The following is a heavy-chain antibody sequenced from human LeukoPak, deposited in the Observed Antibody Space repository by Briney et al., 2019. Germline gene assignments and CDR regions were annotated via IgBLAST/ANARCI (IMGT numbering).Heavy chain of an antibody. D-gene: IGHD5-18*01. CDR3: ATVGGYSYGNYYFNY. Sequence: PSETLSLTCAVSGYSISSGYYWGWIRQPPGKGLDWIGSISHSGSTYYNPSLRSRVTISIDTSKSQFSLRLNSVTATDTAVYYCATVGGYSYGNYYFNYWGQGTLVTVSS. CDR1: GYSISSGYY. J-gene: IGHJ4*02. V-gene: IGHV4-38-2*01. CDR2: ISHSGST.